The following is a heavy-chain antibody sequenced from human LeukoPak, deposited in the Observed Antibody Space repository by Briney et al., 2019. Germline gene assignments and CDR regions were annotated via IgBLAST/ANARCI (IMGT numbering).Heavy chain of an antibody. D-gene: IGHD5-18*01. V-gene: IGHV3-23*01. J-gene: IGHJ4*02. CDR2: ISGGGDST. CDR3: ATLGDTAMVYFAY. CDR1: GFTFSSYA. Sequence: GGSLRLSCEASGFTFSSYAMHWVRQAPGKGLEWVSAISGGGDSTYYADSVKGRFTISRDNSKNTLYLQMDSLRAEDTAIYYCATLGDTAMVYFAYWGQGTLVTVSS.